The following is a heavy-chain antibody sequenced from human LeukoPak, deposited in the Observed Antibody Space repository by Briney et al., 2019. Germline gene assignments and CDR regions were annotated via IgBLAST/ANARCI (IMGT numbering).Heavy chain of an antibody. CDR3: VSFYETY. CDR1: GFTFDNYA. Sequence: GGSLRLSCAASGFTFDNYAMHWVRQAPGKGLEWVSHITSDGSWTGYADSVKGRFTISKDNAKNTVYLQMNNLRAEDTAVYYCVSFYETYWGRGTLVTVSS. J-gene: IGHJ4*02. D-gene: IGHD2-2*01. V-gene: IGHV3-74*01. CDR2: ITSDGSWT.